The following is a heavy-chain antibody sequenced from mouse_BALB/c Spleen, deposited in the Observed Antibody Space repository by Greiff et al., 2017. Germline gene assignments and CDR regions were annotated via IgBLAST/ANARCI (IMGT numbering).Heavy chain of an antibody. CDR3: ARCITTASFAY. D-gene: IGHD1-2*01. V-gene: IGHV1-80*01. Sequence: VQLQQSGAELVRPGSSVKISCKASGYAFSSYWMNWVKQRPGQGLEWIGQIYPGDGDTNYNGKFKGKATLTADKSSSTAYMQLSSLTSEDSAVYFCARCITTASFAYWGQGTLVTVSA. CDR1: GYAFSSYW. J-gene: IGHJ3*01. CDR2: IYPGDGDT.